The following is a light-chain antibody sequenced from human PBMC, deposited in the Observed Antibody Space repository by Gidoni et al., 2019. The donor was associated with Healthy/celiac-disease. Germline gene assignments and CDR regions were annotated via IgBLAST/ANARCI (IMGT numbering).Light chain of an antibody. CDR3: QQSYSTLWT. CDR2: AAS. CDR1: QGISSY. V-gene: IGKV1-39*01. Sequence: DIYMPQSPSSLFASGGDRVPITCRASQGISSYLNWYQQKPGKAPKLLIYAASSLQSGVPARFSGSGSGTDFTLTISSLQPEDFATYYCQQSYSTLWTFGQXTKVEIK. J-gene: IGKJ1*01.